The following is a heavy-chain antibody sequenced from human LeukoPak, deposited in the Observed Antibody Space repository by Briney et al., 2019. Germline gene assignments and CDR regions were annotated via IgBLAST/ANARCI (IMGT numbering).Heavy chain of an antibody. V-gene: IGHV3-7*05. CDR1: GFTFSSYW. D-gene: IGHD5-24*01. J-gene: IGHJ3*02. Sequence: GGSLRLSCAASGFTFSSYWMSWVRQAPGKGLEWVANIKQDGSEKYYVDSVKVRFTISRDNAKNSLYLQMNSLRAEDTAVYYCARPLRDGYNFDAFDIWGQGTMVTVSS. CDR2: IKQDGSEK. CDR3: ARPLRDGYNFDAFDI.